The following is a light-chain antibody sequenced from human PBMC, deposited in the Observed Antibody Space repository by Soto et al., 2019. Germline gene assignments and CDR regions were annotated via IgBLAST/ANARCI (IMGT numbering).Light chain of an antibody. J-gene: IGLJ2*01. CDR3: AAWDDSLNGQEV. CDR2: SNN. V-gene: IGLV1-44*01. CDR1: SSNIGSNT. Sequence: QSVLTQPPSASGTPGQRVTIPCSGSSSNIGSNTVNWYQQLPGTAPKLLIYSNNQRPSGVPDRFSGSKSGTSASLAISGLQSEDEADYYCAAWDDSLNGQEVFGGGTKLTVL.